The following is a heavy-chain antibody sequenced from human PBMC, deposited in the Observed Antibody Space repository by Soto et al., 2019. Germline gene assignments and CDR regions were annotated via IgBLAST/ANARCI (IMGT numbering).Heavy chain of an antibody. D-gene: IGHD3-22*01. CDR3: AKDRYYYDSSGYYYSAFDI. Sequence: GGSLRLSCAASGFTFSRYAMSWVRQAPGKGLEWVSAISGSGGSTYYADSVKGRFTISRDNSKNTLYLQMNSLRAEDTAVYYCAKDRYYYDSSGYYYSAFDIWGQGTMVTVSS. CDR2: ISGSGGST. J-gene: IGHJ3*02. CDR1: GFTFSRYA. V-gene: IGHV3-23*01.